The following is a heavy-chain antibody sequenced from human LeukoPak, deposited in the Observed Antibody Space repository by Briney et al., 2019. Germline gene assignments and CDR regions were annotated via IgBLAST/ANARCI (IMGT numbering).Heavy chain of an antibody. Sequence: SETLSLTCTVSGGSISSSSYYWGWVRQPPGKGLEWIGSIYYSGNTYYNPHNPSLESRVTISLDTSKNQYSLRLTSVTAADTAVYYCAVDFGSHRVVYWGQGSLVTVSS. CDR2: IYYSGNT. V-gene: IGHV4-39*01. CDR1: GGSISSSSYY. J-gene: IGHJ4*01. D-gene: IGHD3-3*01. CDR3: AVDFGSHRVVY.